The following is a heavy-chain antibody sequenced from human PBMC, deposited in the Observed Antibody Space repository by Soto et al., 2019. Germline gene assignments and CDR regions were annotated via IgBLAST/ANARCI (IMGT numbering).Heavy chain of an antibody. CDR2: IIPLFGTP. D-gene: IGHD3-10*01. CDR3: ARDRDDYGSGNYYNRIDF. CDR1: GGIFSTYA. Sequence: QVQLVQSGAEVKKPGSSVKVSCKASGGIFSTYAISWLRQAPGQGLEWMGGIIPLFGTPNYAQRFKGRVTITAAESTSTAYMELSRLRSEDTAVYYCARDRDDYGSGNYYNRIDFWGQGTLVTVSS. J-gene: IGHJ4*02. V-gene: IGHV1-69*01.